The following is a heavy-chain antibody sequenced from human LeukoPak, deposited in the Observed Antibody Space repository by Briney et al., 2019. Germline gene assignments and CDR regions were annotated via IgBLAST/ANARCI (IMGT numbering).Heavy chain of an antibody. Sequence: GTSLRLSCAASGFSFSSYAIHWVRQAPGKGLQWVALISYDGGNKDYANSVKGRFTISRDNSKNTLYLQMNSRRAEDTAVYYCARVRVRAVLISYYYYSMDVWGQGTTVTVSS. J-gene: IGHJ6*02. CDR1: GFSFSSYA. V-gene: IGHV3-30*04. CDR2: ISYDGGNK. D-gene: IGHD3-10*01. CDR3: ARVRVRAVLISYYYYSMDV.